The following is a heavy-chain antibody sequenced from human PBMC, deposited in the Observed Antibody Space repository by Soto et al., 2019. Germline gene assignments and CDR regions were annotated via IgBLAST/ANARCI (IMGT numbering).Heavy chain of an antibody. CDR2: INPSGGST. Sequence: ASVKVSCKASGYTFTSYYMHWVRQAPGQGLEWMGIINPSGGSTSYAQKFQGRVTMTRDTSTSTVYMELSSLRSEDTAVYYCARDFPRAPFVVSGRWYDSPGIESDYWGQGTLVTVSS. CDR3: ARDFPRAPFVVSGRWYDSPGIESDY. CDR1: GYTFTSYY. D-gene: IGHD2-2*01. J-gene: IGHJ4*02. V-gene: IGHV1-46*03.